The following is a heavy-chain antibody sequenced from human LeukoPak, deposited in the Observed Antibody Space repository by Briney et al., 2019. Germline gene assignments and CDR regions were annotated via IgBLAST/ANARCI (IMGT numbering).Heavy chain of an antibody. D-gene: IGHD3-22*01. J-gene: IGHJ4*02. CDR2: IYPGDSDT. CDR1: GYSFTSYW. Sequence: GESLKISCKGSGYSFTSYWIGWVRQLPGKGLEWMGIIYPGDSDTRYSPSFQGQVTISADKSISTAYLQWSSLKASDTAMYYCARRQYYYDSSGSNFDYWGQGTLVTVSS. V-gene: IGHV5-51*01. CDR3: ARRQYYYDSSGSNFDY.